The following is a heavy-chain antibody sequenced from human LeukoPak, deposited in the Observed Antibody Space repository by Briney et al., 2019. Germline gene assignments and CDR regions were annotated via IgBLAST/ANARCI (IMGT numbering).Heavy chain of an antibody. Sequence: SETLSLTCTVTGGSLNGYYWSWVRQPPGKVLDWIAYTYYGGSTKYNPSLTSRAAISVDTSKNQFSLKLSSVTAADTAVYYCARHGYSGPLDAFDIWGQGTMVTVSS. CDR3: ARHGYSGPLDAFDI. CDR2: TYYGGST. V-gene: IGHV4-59*08. CDR1: GGSLNGYY. J-gene: IGHJ3*02. D-gene: IGHD3-22*01.